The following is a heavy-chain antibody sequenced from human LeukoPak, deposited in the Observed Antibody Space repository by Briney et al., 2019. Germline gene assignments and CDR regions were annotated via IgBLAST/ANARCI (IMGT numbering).Heavy chain of an antibody. CDR3: ARRGPNSGSYSHFDL. CDR2: MSYSGTT. D-gene: IGHD1-26*01. Sequence: PSETLSLTCTVPGGSISNYFWSWIRQPPGRGLEWIGYMSYSGTTNYSPSLKSRVTISIDTSKNQFSLKLSSLTAADTAVYYCARRGPNSGSYSHFDLWGRGTLVTVSS. V-gene: IGHV4-59*01. J-gene: IGHJ2*01. CDR1: GGSISNYF.